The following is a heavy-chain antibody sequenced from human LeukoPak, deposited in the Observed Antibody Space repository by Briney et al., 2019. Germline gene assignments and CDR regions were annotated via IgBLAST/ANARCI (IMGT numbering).Heavy chain of an antibody. V-gene: IGHV1-46*01. Sequence: GASVKVSCKASGYTFTSFKMNWVRQAPGQGLEWMGIINPSGGSTTYAQSFQGRVTITRDTSTSTFYMELSSLRSEDTAMYFCARDNWSWSFDYWGQGTLVTVSS. CDR2: INPSGGST. CDR1: GYTFTSFK. D-gene: IGHD6-13*01. J-gene: IGHJ4*02. CDR3: ARDNWSWSFDY.